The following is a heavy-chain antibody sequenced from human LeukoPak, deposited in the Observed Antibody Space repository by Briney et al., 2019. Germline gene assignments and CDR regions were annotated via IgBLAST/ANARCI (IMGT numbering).Heavy chain of an antibody. CDR3: ARGAIFLGTTRGYGMDV. D-gene: IGHD3-3*01. CDR1: GYPFTIYD. J-gene: IGHJ6*02. Sequence: ASVKVSCKASGYPFTIYDINWVRQAPGQGLEYMGWMNPNTGGTVYAQKFQGRVTMTRDASIGTAYMELSILRSEDTATYCARGAIFLGTTRGYGMDVWGQGTTVTVSS. CDR2: MNPNTGGT. V-gene: IGHV1-8*01.